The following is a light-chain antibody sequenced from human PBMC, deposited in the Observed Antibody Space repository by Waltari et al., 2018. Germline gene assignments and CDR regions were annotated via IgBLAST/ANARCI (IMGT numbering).Light chain of an antibody. V-gene: IGLV2-8*01. J-gene: IGLJ1*01. CDR1: SNDVGGYKY. CDR3: CSYAGSLTFYV. CDR2: EVS. Sequence: QSALTQPPSASGSPGQSVTISCTGTSNDVGGYKYVSWYQHHPGKVPKLIIYEVSKRPSGVPDRFSDSKSGNTASLTVSGLQADDEADYYCCSYAGSLTFYVFGTGTKVTVL.